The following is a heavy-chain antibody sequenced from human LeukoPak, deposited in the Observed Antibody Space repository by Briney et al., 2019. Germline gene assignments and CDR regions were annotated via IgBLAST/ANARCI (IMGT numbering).Heavy chain of an antibody. D-gene: IGHD6-13*01. CDR2: INPNSGGT. CDR3: ARDRVSATETFDM. J-gene: IGHJ3*02. CDR1: GYTFTGYY. Sequence: GASVKVSCKASGYTFTGYYMHWVRQAPGQGLEWMGWINPNSGGTNYAQKFQGRVTMTRDTSISTAYMELSRLRSDDTAVYYCARDRVSATETFDMWGQGTMVSVSS. V-gene: IGHV1-2*02.